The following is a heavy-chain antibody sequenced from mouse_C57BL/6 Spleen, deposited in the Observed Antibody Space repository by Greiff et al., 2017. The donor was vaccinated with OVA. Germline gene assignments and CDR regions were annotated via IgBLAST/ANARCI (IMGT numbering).Heavy chain of an antibody. Sequence: VQVVESGAELVKPGASVKISCKASGYAFSSYWMNWVKQRPGKGLEWIGQIYPGDGDTNYNGKFKGKATLTADKSSSTAYMQLSSLTSEDSAVYFCARGGNYAMDYWGQGTSVTVSS. J-gene: IGHJ4*01. V-gene: IGHV1-80*01. CDR1: GYAFSSYW. CDR3: ARGGNYAMDY. D-gene: IGHD3-1*01. CDR2: IYPGDGDT.